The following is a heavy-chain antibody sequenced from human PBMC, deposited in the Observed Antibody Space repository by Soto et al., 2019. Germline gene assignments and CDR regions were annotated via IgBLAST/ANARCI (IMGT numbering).Heavy chain of an antibody. CDR3: AREGGDEWIDYYYYGMDV. Sequence: QVQLVESGGGVVQPGTSLTLSCAASGFDFSNFVMHWVRQAPGKCLECVAVIWHDASQEYYGDSVHDRFTISRENSKHLLYLQMNSLRAEDTAVYYCAREGGDEWIDYYYYGMDVWGHGTTVTVSS. CDR1: GFDFSNFV. V-gene: IGHV3-33*01. CDR2: IWHDASQE. D-gene: IGHD2-21*02. J-gene: IGHJ6*02.